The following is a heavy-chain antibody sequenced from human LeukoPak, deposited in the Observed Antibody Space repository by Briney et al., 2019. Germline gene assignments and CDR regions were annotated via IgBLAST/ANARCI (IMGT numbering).Heavy chain of an antibody. D-gene: IGHD6-13*01. V-gene: IGHV4-38-2*02. CDR1: GYSISSGYY. Sequence: SETLSLTCTVSGYSISSGYYWGWIRQPPGKGLERIGSIYHSGSTYYNPSLKSRVTISVDTSKNQFSLRLSSVTAADTAMYYCARIQYSSSWYQNWFDPRGQGTLVTVSS. CDR3: ARIQYSSSWYQNWFDP. J-gene: IGHJ5*02. CDR2: IYHSGST.